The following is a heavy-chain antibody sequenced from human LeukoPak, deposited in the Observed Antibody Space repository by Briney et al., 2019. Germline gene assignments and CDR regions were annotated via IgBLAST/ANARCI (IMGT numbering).Heavy chain of an antibody. CDR3: AKDRSYYDSSGYLIY. Sequence: PGGSLRLSCAASGFTFSSYGMHWVRQAPGKGLEWVAFIRYDGSNKYYADSVKGRFTISRDNSKNTLYLQMNSLRAEDTAVYYCAKDRSYYDSSGYLIYWGLGTLVTVSS. CDR2: IRYDGSNK. D-gene: IGHD3-22*01. J-gene: IGHJ4*02. CDR1: GFTFSSYG. V-gene: IGHV3-30*02.